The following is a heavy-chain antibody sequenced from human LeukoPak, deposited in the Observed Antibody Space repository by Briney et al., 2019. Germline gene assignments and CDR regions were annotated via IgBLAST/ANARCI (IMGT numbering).Heavy chain of an antibody. J-gene: IGHJ6*02. V-gene: IGHV3-23*01. Sequence: GGSLRLSCAASGFTFSSYAMSWVRQAPGKGLEWVSAISGSGGSTYYADSVKGRFTISRDNSKNTLYLQMNSLRAEDTAVYYCAKDSGGLLSIAATDYYGMDVWGQGTTVTVSS. CDR3: AKDSGGLLSIAATDYYGMDV. D-gene: IGHD3-10*01. CDR1: GFTFSSYA. CDR2: ISGSGGST.